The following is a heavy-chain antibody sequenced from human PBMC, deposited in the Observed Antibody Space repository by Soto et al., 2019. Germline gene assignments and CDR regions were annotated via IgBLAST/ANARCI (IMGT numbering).Heavy chain of an antibody. D-gene: IGHD6-19*01. V-gene: IGHV1-69*01. J-gene: IGHJ4*02. CDR1: GGTFTTYT. CDR3: ARGDNTGWSEMKY. CDR2: VSPVRNSS. Sequence: QVQLLQSGAEVKKPGSSVKVSCKSSGGTFTTYTINWVRLAAGQGLEWMGGVSPVRNSSHVAKKFQERVTLRVDESTSTAYMELKIMRTDNMAVDYRARGDNTGWSEMKYWGQGTLVTVSS.